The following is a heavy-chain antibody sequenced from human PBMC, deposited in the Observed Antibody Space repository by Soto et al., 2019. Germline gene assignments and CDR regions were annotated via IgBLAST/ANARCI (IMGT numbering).Heavy chain of an antibody. Sequence: AASVKVSCKVSGGTFDLYALNWVRQAPGQGLEWMGGIIPTFSISKFAKKFQGRVTITAGGSTSTTYLELSSLRSDDTAVYYCANGQFTMTGSYFDFWGQGTLVTVYS. D-gene: IGHD3-22*01. J-gene: IGHJ4*02. V-gene: IGHV1-69*13. CDR2: IIPTFSIS. CDR1: GGTFDLYA. CDR3: ANGQFTMTGSYFDF.